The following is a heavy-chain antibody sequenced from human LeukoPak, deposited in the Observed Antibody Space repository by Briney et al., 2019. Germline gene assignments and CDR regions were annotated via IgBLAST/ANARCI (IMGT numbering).Heavy chain of an antibody. V-gene: IGHV1-69*01. CDR2: IIPIFGTA. Sequence: SVKVSCKASGGTCSSYAISWVRQAPGQGLEWMGGIIPIFGTANYAQKFQGRVTITADESTSTDYMELSSLRSEDTAVYYCARSRDGYNYVAFDYWGQGTLVTVSS. CDR1: GGTCSSYA. CDR3: ARSRDGYNYVAFDY. J-gene: IGHJ4*02. D-gene: IGHD5-24*01.